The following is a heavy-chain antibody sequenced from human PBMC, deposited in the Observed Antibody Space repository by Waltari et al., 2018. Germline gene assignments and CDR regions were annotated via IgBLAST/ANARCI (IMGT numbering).Heavy chain of an antibody. CDR3: ASGMVRGVINYYYGMDV. D-gene: IGHD3-10*01. V-gene: IGHV1-69*01. CDR2: SIPSVGTE. J-gene: IGHJ6*02. CDR1: GGTFSSYA. Sequence: QVQLVQSGAEVKKPGSSVKVSCKASGGTFSSYAISWVRQAPGQGLEWMGGSIPSVGTENYAQKCQGRVTIAADESTSTAYMELSRLRSEDTAVYYCASGMVRGVINYYYGMDVWGQGTTVTVSS.